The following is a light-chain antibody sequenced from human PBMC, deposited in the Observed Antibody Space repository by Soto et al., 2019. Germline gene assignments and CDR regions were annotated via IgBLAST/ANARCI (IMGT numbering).Light chain of an antibody. V-gene: IGKV2-28*01. CDR3: MHALNTPYT. J-gene: IGKJ2*01. CDR2: LGS. Sequence: DIVMTQSPLSLPVTPGEPASISCRSSQSLLHGNGYNYLSWYLQKPGQSPQLLICLGSIRASGVPDRFSGSVSGTEFTLTISRVQAADVGVYYCMHALNTPYTFGQGTKLEIK. CDR1: QSLLHGNGYNY.